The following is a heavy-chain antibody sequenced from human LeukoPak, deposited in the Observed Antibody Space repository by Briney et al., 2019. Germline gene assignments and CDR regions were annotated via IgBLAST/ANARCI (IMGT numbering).Heavy chain of an antibody. Sequence: ASVKVSCKASGYTFTSYGISWVRQAPGQGLEWMGRISAYNGNTNYAQKLQGRVTMTTDTSTSTAYMELRSLRSDDTAVYYCARGPPGVTTAEYFQHWGQGTLVTVSS. V-gene: IGHV1-18*01. CDR3: ARGPPGVTTAEYFQH. D-gene: IGHD4-17*01. CDR1: GYTFTSYG. J-gene: IGHJ1*01. CDR2: ISAYNGNT.